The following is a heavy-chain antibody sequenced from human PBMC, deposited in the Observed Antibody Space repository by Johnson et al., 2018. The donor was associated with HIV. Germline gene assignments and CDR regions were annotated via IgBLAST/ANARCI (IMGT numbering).Heavy chain of an antibody. D-gene: IGHD6-13*01. J-gene: IGHJ3*02. CDR1: GFTFSSYW. CDR3: ATDGPCSTSWYCTFDI. Sequence: VQLVESGGGLVQPGGSLRLSCAASGFTFSSYWMSWVRQAPGKGLEWVANIKQDGSEKYYVDSVKGRFSISRDNSKNTLYLQMNSLRADDTAVYYCATDGPCSTSWYCTFDIWGQGTMVTVSS. V-gene: IGHV3-7*01. CDR2: IKQDGSEK.